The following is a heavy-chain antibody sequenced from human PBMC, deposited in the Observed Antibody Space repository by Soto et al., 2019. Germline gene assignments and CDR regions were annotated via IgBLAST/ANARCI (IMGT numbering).Heavy chain of an antibody. V-gene: IGHV1-3*01. CDR2: INAGNGNT. Sequence: ASVKVYCKTSGYTFTSYALHWVRQAPGQRLEWMGWINAGNGNTKYSQKFQGRVIITRDTSASTAYMELRSLRSEDTAVYYCARDSGGMDVWGQGTTVTVSS. J-gene: IGHJ6*02. CDR1: GYTFTSYA. CDR3: ARDSGGMDV.